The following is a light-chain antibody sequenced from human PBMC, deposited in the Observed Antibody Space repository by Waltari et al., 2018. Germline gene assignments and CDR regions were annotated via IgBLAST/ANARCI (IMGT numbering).Light chain of an antibody. CDR2: GVS. CDR3: NSYTSTNTRV. Sequence: QSALTQAASVSGSPGQPITISCTGTSSDVGGYNYASWYQQHPGKAPKLRIYGVSNRPSGVSTRFSGSKSGNTASLTISGLQAEDEADYYCNSYTSTNTRVFGGGTKLTVL. V-gene: IGLV2-14*03. CDR1: SSDVGGYNY. J-gene: IGLJ3*02.